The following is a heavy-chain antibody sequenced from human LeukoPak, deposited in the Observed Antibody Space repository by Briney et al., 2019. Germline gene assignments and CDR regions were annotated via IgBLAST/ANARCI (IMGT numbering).Heavy chain of an antibody. Sequence: GGSLRLSCAASGFTFSSYSMNWVRRAPGKGLEWVSYISSSSSTIYYADSVKGRFTISRDNAKNSLYLQMNSLRDEDTAVYYCARQDIVVVPPKTYYYYGMDVWGQGTTVTVSS. D-gene: IGHD2-2*01. CDR2: ISSSSSTI. CDR3: ARQDIVVVPPKTYYYYGMDV. J-gene: IGHJ6*02. CDR1: GFTFSSYS. V-gene: IGHV3-48*02.